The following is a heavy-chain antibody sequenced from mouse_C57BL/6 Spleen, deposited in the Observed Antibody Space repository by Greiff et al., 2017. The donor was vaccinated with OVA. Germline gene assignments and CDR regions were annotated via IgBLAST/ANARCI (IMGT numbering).Heavy chain of an antibody. Sequence: QVQLQQSGAELVRPGASVKLSCKASGYTFTDYYINWVKQRPGQGLEWIARIYPGSGNTYYNEKFKGKATLTAEKSSSTAYMQLSSLTSEDSAVYFCARSYPNWDYFDYWGQGTTLTVSS. D-gene: IGHD4-1*01. CDR1: GYTFTDYY. CDR2: IYPGSGNT. J-gene: IGHJ2*01. CDR3: ARSYPNWDYFDY. V-gene: IGHV1-76*01.